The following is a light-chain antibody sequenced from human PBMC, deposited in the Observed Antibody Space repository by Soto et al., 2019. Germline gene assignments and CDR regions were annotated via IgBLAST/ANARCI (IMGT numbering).Light chain of an antibody. J-gene: IGLJ1*01. CDR3: SSYSRSINYV. CDR2: EVN. CDR1: NNDIGGYTY. Sequence: QSVLTQPPSASGSPGQSVTISCTGTNNDIGGYTYVSWYQQLPGKASKLMIYEVNKRPSGSPDRFSGSKSGNTASLTVSGPQPEDEAEYFCSSYSRSINYVFGTGTKVTGL. V-gene: IGLV2-8*01.